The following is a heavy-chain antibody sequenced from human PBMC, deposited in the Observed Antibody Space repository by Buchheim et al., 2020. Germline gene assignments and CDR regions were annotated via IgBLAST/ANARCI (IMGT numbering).Heavy chain of an antibody. J-gene: IGHJ6*02. CDR1: GGSISSGDYY. CDR3: ARDVGTDGYSYYYYGMDV. V-gene: IGHV4-30-4*01. D-gene: IGHD5-24*01. Sequence: QVQLQESGPGLVKPSQTLSLTCTVSGGSISSGDYYWSWIRQPPGKGLEWIGYIYYSGSTYYNPSLKSRVTISVDTSKKQFSLKLSSVTAADTAVYYCARDVGTDGYSYYYYGMDVWGQGTT. CDR2: IYYSGST.